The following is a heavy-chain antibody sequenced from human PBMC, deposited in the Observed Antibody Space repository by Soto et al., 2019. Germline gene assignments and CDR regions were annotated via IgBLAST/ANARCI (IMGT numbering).Heavy chain of an antibody. CDR1: GGSMTSYY. V-gene: IGHV4-4*07. Sequence: SETLSLTCTVSGGSMTSYYWSWIRQPAGKGLQWIGRIYTSGRTNYNPSLQSRVTMSVDTSTKQFSQKLSSVTAADTAEYYCGSGSSGYGFDIWGQGTKVTVSS. D-gene: IGHD3-22*01. CDR3: GSGSSGYGFDI. CDR2: IYTSGRT. J-gene: IGHJ3*02.